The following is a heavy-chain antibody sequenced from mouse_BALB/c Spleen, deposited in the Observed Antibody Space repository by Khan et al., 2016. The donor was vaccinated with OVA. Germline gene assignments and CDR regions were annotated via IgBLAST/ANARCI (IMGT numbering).Heavy chain of an antibody. CDR1: GFSLTSYG. CDR3: AGELGSSHWYFDV. CDR2: IWTGGST. V-gene: IGHV2-9*02. J-gene: IGHJ1*01. Sequence: QVQLQQPGPGLVAPSQSLSITCTISGFSLTSYGVHWVRQPPGKGLEWLGVIWTGGSTNYNSALRSRLTINTDNSKSQAFLKMNNLQTDDTAMYCCAGELGSSHWYFDVWGAGTTVTVSS. D-gene: IGHD1-1*01.